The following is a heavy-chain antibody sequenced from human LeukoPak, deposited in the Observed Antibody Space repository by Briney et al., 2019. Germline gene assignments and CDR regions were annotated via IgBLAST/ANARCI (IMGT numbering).Heavy chain of an antibody. V-gene: IGHV3-23*01. D-gene: IGHD6-13*01. CDR2: ISGSGGST. CDR3: AGSYSSSWYYFDY. Sequence: PGGSLRLSCAASGFTFSSYAMSWVRQAPGKGLEWVSAISGSGGSTYYADSVKGRFTISRDNSKNTLYLQMNSLRAEDTAVYYCAGSYSSSWYYFDYWGQGTLVTVSS. J-gene: IGHJ4*02. CDR1: GFTFSSYA.